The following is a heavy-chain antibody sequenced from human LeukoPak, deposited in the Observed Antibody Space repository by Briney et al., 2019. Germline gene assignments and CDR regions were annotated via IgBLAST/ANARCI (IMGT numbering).Heavy chain of an antibody. J-gene: IGHJ4*02. CDR3: ARGPAYCSGGSCYETHYYFDY. CDR2: ISSNGGST. D-gene: IGHD2-15*01. V-gene: IGHV3-64*01. CDR1: GFTFSSYA. Sequence: GGSLRLSCAASGFTFSSYAMHWVRQAPGKGLEYVSAISSNGGSTYYANSVKGRFTISRDNSKNTLYLQMGSLRAGDMAVYYCARGPAYCSGGSCYETHYYFDYWGQGTLVTVSS.